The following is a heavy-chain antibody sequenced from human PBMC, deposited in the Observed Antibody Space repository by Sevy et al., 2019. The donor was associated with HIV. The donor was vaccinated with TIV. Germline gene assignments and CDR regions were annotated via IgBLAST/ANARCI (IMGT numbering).Heavy chain of an antibody. CDR3: AKGQQLITQSGSYFYYGMNV. CDR2: ISWNGADI. D-gene: IGHD6-13*01. V-gene: IGHV3-9*01. J-gene: IGHJ6*02. Sequence: GGSLRLSCAASNLTFEDYAMHWVQRAPGKGLEWVSGISWNGADIGFAASVKGRFTISRDNAKSSVYLQINSLTPEDTGLYYCAKGQQLITQSGSYFYYGMNVWGQGTTVTVSS. CDR1: NLTFEDYA.